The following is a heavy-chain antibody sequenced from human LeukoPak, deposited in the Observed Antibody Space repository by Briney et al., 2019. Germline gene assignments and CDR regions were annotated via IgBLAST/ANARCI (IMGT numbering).Heavy chain of an antibody. CDR3: ARVGGYSYGPFDY. J-gene: IGHJ4*02. CDR2: IYYSGST. V-gene: IGHV4-59*01. CDR1: GGSISSYY. Sequence: PSETLSLTCTVSGGSISSYYWSWIRQPPGKGLEWIGYIYYSGSTNYNPSLKSRVTISVDTSKTQFSLKLSSVTAADTAVYYCARVGGYSYGPFDYWGQGTLVTVSS. D-gene: IGHD5-18*01.